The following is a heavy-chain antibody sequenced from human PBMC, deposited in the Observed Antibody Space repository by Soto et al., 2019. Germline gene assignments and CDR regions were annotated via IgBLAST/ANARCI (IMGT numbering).Heavy chain of an antibody. V-gene: IGHV1-69*06. J-gene: IGHJ2*01. CDR2: TVPIFGTP. CDR3: AGECYSSTGNKVTYFDL. CDR1: GGSFTTYP. D-gene: IGHD2-21*01. Sequence: QVQLVQSEAEVRNPGSSVKVSCKVSGGSFTTYPISWVRQPPGQGLEWMGATVPIFGTPNYALKFQDRVTIAADRSTTTVYMELRGLKSEDTAVYYGAGECYSSTGNKVTYFDLWGRSTLVAVSS.